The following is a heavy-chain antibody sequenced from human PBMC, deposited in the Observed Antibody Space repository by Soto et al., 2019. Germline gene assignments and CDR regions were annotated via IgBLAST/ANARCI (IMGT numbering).Heavy chain of an antibody. V-gene: IGHV3-15*07. CDR3: TTDSYITSIIVRFDY. Sequence: EVHLVESGGGLVKPGGSLRLSCAASGFTFSNAWINWVRQAPGKGLEWVGSVKSKNDGGTTDFAAPVKGRFAISRDDSKNMVYLEMNSLQTEDTAIYYCTTDSYITSIIVRFDYWGHGTLVTVSS. CDR2: VKSKNDGGTT. J-gene: IGHJ4*01. CDR1: GFTFSNAW. D-gene: IGHD3-22*01.